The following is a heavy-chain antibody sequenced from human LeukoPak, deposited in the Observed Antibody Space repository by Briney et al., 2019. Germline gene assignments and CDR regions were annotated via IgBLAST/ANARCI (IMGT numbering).Heavy chain of an antibody. V-gene: IGHV4-38-2*01. CDR3: AKMQLWTSDSFDV. D-gene: IGHD5-18*01. CDR1: GFSIIRGYY. CDR2: CHHSGTT. Sequence: SETLSLTRSVSGFSIIRGYYWGFIRQPPGKGLEWIGSCHHSGTTYYNPSLKSRLTISLDTSKSQFSLNLTSVTAADTAVYFCAKMQLWTSDSFDVWGQGTKVTVSS. J-gene: IGHJ3*01.